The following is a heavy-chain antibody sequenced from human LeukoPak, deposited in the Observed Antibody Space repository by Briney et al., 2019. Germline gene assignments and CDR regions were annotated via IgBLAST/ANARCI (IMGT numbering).Heavy chain of an antibody. CDR1: GFTFSDYY. Sequence: KTGGSLRLSCAASGFTFSDYYMSWIRQAPGKGLEWVSYISSSSSYTNYADSVKGRFTISRDNAKNSLYLQMNSLRAEDTAVYYCARERPVGEDSGSHPDAFDIWGQGTMVTVSS. J-gene: IGHJ3*02. V-gene: IGHV3-11*06. CDR2: ISSSSSYT. D-gene: IGHD1-26*01. CDR3: ARERPVGEDSGSHPDAFDI.